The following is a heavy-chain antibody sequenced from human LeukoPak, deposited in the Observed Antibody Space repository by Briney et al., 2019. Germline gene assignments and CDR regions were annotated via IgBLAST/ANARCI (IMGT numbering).Heavy chain of an antibody. CDR3: ARALDGGYYYYYMDV. CDR2: IYYSGST. Sequence: HSETLSLTCTVSGGSISSYYWSWIRQPPGKGLEWIGYIYYSGSTNYNPSLKSRVTISVDTSKNQFSLKLSSVTAADTAVYYCARALDGGYYYYYMDVWGKGTTVTVSS. CDR1: GGSISSYY. V-gene: IGHV4-59*01. D-gene: IGHD3-16*01. J-gene: IGHJ6*03.